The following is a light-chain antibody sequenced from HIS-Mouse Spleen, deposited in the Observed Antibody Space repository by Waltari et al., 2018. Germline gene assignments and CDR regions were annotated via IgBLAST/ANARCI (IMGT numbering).Light chain of an antibody. CDR2: GKN. CDR3: NSRDSSGNHLSV. J-gene: IGLJ1*01. Sequence: SSELTQDPAVSVALGQTVRITCQGDSRRSYSESWYQQKPGQAPGLVIYGKNSRPSGIPDRFSGSSSGNTASLTITGAQAEDEADYYCNSRDSSGNHLSVFGTGTKVTVL. CDR1: SRRSYS. V-gene: IGLV3-19*01.